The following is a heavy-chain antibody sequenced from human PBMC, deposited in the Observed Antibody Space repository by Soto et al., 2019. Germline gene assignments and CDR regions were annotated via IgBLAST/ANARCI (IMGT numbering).Heavy chain of an antibody. CDR2: IYSSGGT. J-gene: IGHJ4*02. V-gene: IGHV3-66*01. CDR1: GFTVSNNY. Sequence: VQLVESGGDLVQPGGSLRLSCAASGFTVSNNYMSWVRQAPWKGLEWVSLIYSSGGTYYADSVKGRFTISRDNSRNTLYLQMNGLRVEDTDVYYCARGPNRGYWGQGTLVTVSP. D-gene: IGHD3-10*01. CDR3: ARGPNRGY.